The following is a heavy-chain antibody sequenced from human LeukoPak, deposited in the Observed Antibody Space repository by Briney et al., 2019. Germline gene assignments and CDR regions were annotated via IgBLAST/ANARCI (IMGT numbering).Heavy chain of an antibody. CDR2: MNPNSGNT. Sequence: ASVKVSCRASGYTFTSYDINWVRQATGQGLEWMGWMNPNSGNTGYAQKFQGRVTMTRNTSISTAYMELSSLRSEDTAVYYCARADYYGSGRASAFDIWGQGTMVTVSS. CDR3: ARADYYGSGRASAFDI. J-gene: IGHJ3*02. V-gene: IGHV1-8*01. CDR1: GYTFTSYD. D-gene: IGHD3-10*01.